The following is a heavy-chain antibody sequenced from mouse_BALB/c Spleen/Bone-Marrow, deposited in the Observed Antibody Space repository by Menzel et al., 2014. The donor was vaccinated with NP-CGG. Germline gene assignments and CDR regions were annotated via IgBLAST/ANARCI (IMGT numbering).Heavy chain of an antibody. Sequence: DLAKPGAPVKLSCKASGYTFTNFWINWIKQRPGQGLEWIGRIAPGSGTTYYNEMFKGKATLTVDTSSSTAYIQLSSLSSEDSAVYFCARYDYAMDYWGQGTSVTVSS. CDR3: ARYDYAMDY. V-gene: IGHV1S41*01. D-gene: IGHD2-3*01. J-gene: IGHJ4*01. CDR1: GYTFTNFW. CDR2: IAPGSGTT.